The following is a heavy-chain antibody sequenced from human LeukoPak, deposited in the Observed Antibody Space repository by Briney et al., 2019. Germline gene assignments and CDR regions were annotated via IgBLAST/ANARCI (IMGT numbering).Heavy chain of an antibody. V-gene: IGHV4-38-2*01. D-gene: IGHD6-19*01. CDR3: ARHTRSIAVAGTGLNYFDY. CDR2: IYHSGST. CDR1: GYSISSGYY. Sequence: SETLSLTCAVSGYSISSGYYWGWIRQPPRKGLEWIGSIYHSGSTYYNQSLKSRVTISVATSKNQFSLKLSSVTAADTAVYYCARHTRSIAVAGTGLNYFDYWGQGTLVTVSS. J-gene: IGHJ4*02.